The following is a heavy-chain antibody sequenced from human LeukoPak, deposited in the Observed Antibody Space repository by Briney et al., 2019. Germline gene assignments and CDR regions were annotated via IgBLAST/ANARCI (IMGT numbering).Heavy chain of an antibody. J-gene: IGHJ4*02. CDR2: INAGNGNT. CDR1: GYTFTSYA. CDR3: ARVRQWQQLPFDY. V-gene: IGHV1-3*01. D-gene: IGHD6-13*01. Sequence: GASVKVSFEASGYTFTSYAMHWVRQAPGQRLEWMGWINAGNGNTKYSQKFQGRVTITRDTSASTAYMELSSLRSEDTAVYYCARVRQWQQLPFDYWGQGTLVTVSS.